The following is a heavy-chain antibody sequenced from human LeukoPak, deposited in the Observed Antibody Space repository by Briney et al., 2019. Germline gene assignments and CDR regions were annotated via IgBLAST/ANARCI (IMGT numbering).Heavy chain of an antibody. CDR1: GFTFSRYN. CDR2: ISSSSMYI. V-gene: IGHV3-21*01. J-gene: IGHJ4*02. CDR3: ARVDCIESNCYLDS. D-gene: IGHD1-1*01. Sequence: GGSLRLSCAVSGFTFSRYNMNWVRQAPGKGLEWVSSISSSSMYIFHADSVKGRFTISRDNAENSLFLQMDSLRAEDTAMYYCARVDCIESNCYLDSWGQGTLVTVSS.